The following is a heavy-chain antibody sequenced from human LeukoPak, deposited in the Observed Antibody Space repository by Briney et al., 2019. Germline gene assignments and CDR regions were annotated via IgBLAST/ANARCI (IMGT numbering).Heavy chain of an antibody. D-gene: IGHD3-22*01. CDR2: IYWNGGST. V-gene: IGHV3-20*04. CDR3: ARGRVTMIVVVITSRGWFDP. CDR1: GFTFDDYG. Sequence: RAGGSLRLSCAASGFTFDDYGMSWVRQAPGKGLEWVSGIYWNGGSTGYADSVKGRFTISRDNAKNSPYLQMNSLRAEDTALYYCARGRVTMIVVVITSRGWFDPWGQGTLVTVSS. J-gene: IGHJ5*02.